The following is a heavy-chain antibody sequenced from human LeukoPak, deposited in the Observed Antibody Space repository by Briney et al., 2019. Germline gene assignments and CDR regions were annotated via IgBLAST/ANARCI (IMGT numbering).Heavy chain of an antibody. CDR1: WFTLSKHL. Sequence: GGALRLSCSASWFTLSKHLVLSGRQPPGGGGAWGSPINGDGSGTTYADSVEGRFTVSRDNSKNSLYLQMNSLRTEDTALYYCAKGSVTTQVYYYYYGMDVWGQGTTVTVSS. J-gene: IGHJ6*02. CDR3: AKGSVTTQVYYYYYGMDV. D-gene: IGHD4-17*01. V-gene: IGHV3-74*01. CDR2: INGDGSGT.